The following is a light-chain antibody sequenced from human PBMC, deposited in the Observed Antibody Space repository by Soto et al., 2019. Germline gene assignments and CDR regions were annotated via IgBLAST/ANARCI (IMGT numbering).Light chain of an antibody. CDR1: QSVSSY. Sequence: EIVLTQSTATLSLSPGERATLSCRASQSVSSYLAWYQQKPGQAPRLLIYDASNRATGIPARFSGSGSGTDFTLTISSLEPEDFAVYYCQQRSNWLEITFGGGTKVDIK. CDR2: DAS. CDR3: QQRSNWLEIT. V-gene: IGKV3-11*01. J-gene: IGKJ4*01.